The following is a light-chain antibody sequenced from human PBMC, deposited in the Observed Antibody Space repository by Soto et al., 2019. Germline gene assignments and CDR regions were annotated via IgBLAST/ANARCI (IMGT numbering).Light chain of an antibody. CDR2: AAS. CDR1: QIIVNY. J-gene: IGKJ2*01. Sequence: DIQMTQSPSSLSASVGDRVTITCRASQIIVNYLSWYQQKPGKVPRLLIYAASRLQSGVSLRFNGSGSGTDFTLTINSLQPDDCATYFCQHSYTAPYTFGQGTKVEIK. V-gene: IGKV1-39*01. CDR3: QHSYTAPYT.